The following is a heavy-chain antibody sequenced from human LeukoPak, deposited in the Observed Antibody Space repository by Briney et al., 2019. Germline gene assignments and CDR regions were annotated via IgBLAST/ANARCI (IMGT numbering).Heavy chain of an antibody. CDR3: ARTTGGSGSYFFDY. V-gene: IGHV3-21*01. Sequence: GGCLRLSCAASGFTFSSYSINWVRQAPGKGLEWVSSISSSRSYIYYADSVKGRFTISRDNAKNSLYLQMNSLRAEDTAVYYCARTTGGSGSYFFDYWGQGTLVTVSS. CDR2: ISSSRSYI. CDR1: GFTFSSYS. D-gene: IGHD3-10*01. J-gene: IGHJ4*02.